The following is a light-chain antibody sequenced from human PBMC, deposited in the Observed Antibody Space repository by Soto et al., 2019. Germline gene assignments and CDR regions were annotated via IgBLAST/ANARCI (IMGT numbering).Light chain of an antibody. V-gene: IGLV2-14*03. CDR2: DVT. CDR3: SSYTSSDTLVL. J-gene: IGLJ2*01. Sequence: QSALTQPASVSGSPGQSNTISCTGTSSDIGDHNFVSWYQHLPGKAPKLMIYDVTNRPSGVSNRFSGSKSGNTASLTISGLQADDEADYYCSSYTSSDTLVLFGGGTKLTVL. CDR1: SSDIGDHNF.